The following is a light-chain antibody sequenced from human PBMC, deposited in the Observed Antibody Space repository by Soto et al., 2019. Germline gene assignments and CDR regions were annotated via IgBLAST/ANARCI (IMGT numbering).Light chain of an antibody. CDR3: TQATHFPRT. J-gene: IGKJ1*01. Sequence: DVVMTQTPLSSPVTLGQPASISCRSSQSLVHSDGNTYLTWLQQRPGQPPRLLIYKVSKRFSGGPDKFRGSGGGTNFTIQIRRGETEDVGVYYCTQATHFPRTFGQGTKVEI. V-gene: IGKV2-24*01. CDR2: KVS. CDR1: QSLVHSDGNTY.